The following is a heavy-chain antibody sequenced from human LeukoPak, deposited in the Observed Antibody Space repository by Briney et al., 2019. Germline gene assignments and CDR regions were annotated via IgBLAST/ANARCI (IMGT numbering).Heavy chain of an antibody. Sequence: PSETLSLTCPVPVHSISSYYWSWLRQPPGKGLEGLGYIYYSGSTNYNPSLKSRVTISVDTSKNQFSLKLSSVTAADTAVYYCARGGHRGYSYGFDYWGQGTLVTVSS. CDR2: IYYSGST. CDR3: ARGGHRGYSYGFDY. D-gene: IGHD5-18*01. J-gene: IGHJ4*02. V-gene: IGHV4-59*01. CDR1: VHSISSYY.